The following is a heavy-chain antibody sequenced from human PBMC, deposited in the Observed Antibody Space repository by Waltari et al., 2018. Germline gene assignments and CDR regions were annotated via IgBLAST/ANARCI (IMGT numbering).Heavy chain of an antibody. CDR3: ARHNKGDRGRFDP. Sequence: QLQLQESGPGLVKPSETLSLTCTVSGGSISSSSYYWGWIRQPPGKGLEWIGSIYYSGRTYYNPSLKRRVTISVDTSKNQFSLKLSSVTAADTAVYYCARHNKGDRGRFDPWGQGTLVTVSS. V-gene: IGHV4-39*01. CDR1: GGSISSSSYY. J-gene: IGHJ5*02. D-gene: IGHD3-10*01. CDR2: IYYSGRT.